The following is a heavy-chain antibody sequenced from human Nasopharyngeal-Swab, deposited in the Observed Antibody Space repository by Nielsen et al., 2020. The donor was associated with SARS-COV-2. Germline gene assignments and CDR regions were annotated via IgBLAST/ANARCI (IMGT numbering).Heavy chain of an antibody. Sequence: GESLKISCQGSGYTFTNNWITWVRQVPGKGLEWMGRIDPSDSYTYYSPSFQGHVIISADKSINTAYMQWSSLKAPDTAMYYCARQIGDYGFDAFDVWGQGTMVTVSS. V-gene: IGHV5-10-1*01. CDR3: ARQIGDYGFDAFDV. CDR2: IDPSDSYT. J-gene: IGHJ3*01. D-gene: IGHD4-17*01. CDR1: GYTFTNNW.